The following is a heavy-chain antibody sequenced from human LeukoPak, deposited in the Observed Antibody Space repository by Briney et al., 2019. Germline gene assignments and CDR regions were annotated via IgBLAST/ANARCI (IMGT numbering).Heavy chain of an antibody. CDR2: INSDGSST. D-gene: IGHD3-22*01. CDR1: GFTFTTYW. Sequence: GGSLRLSCAASGFTFTTYWMHWVRQAPGKGLVWVSRINSDGSSTNYADSVKGRFTISRDSAKNTLYLQMNSLRADDTAVYYCARGPAYYFDTSGYHSGYWGQGTLVTVSS. J-gene: IGHJ4*02. V-gene: IGHV3-74*01. CDR3: ARGPAYYFDTSGYHSGY.